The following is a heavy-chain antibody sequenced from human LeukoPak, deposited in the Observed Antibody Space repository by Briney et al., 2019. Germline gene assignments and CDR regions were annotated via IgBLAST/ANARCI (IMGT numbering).Heavy chain of an antibody. CDR2: IHHSGIT. D-gene: IGHD2-2*01. V-gene: IGHV4-4*02. Sequence: NTSETLSLTCAVSGGSISNDNWWTWVRQPPGKGLEWIGEIHHSGITHCNPSLKSQVTISVDRSQNQFSLKLNSVTAADTAVYYCARIHCNSASCFYFDYWGQGTLVTVSS. J-gene: IGHJ4*02. CDR1: GGSISNDNW. CDR3: ARIHCNSASCFYFDY.